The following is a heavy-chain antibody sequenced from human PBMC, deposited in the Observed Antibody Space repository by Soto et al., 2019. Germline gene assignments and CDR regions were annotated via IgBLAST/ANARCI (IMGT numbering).Heavy chain of an antibody. J-gene: IGHJ6*02. CDR3: ARDERLGYCSTTSCDITPPYYYYAMDV. CDR1: GFSFSNYC. D-gene: IGHD2-2*01. Sequence: SLRLSGAACGFSFSNYCMHWVRQAPGKGLEWVAVIWYDGSNRYYADSVKGRFTMSRDNSKNMLYLQMNSLRAEDTAVYFCARDERLGYCSTTSCDITPPYYYYAMDVWGQGTAVTASS. V-gene: IGHV3-33*01. CDR2: IWYDGSNR.